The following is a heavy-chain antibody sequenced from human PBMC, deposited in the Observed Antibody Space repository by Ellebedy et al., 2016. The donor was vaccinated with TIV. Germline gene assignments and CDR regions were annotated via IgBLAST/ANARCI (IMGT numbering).Heavy chain of an antibody. CDR1: GYTFTGYY. J-gene: IGHJ5*02. CDR3: ARGSDIVVVVAATDWFDP. D-gene: IGHD2-15*01. V-gene: IGHV1-2*04. CDR2: INPNSGGT. Sequence: ASVKVSCXASGYTFTGYYMHWVRQAPGQGLEWVGWINPNSGGTNYAQKFQGWVTMTRDTSISTAYMELSRLRSDDTAVYYCARGSDIVVVVAATDWFDPWGQGTLVTVSS.